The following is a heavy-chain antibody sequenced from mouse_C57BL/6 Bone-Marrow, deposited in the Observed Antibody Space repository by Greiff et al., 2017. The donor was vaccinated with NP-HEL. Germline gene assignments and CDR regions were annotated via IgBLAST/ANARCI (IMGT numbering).Heavy chain of an antibody. CDR3: TPEGYDGK. D-gene: IGHD2-2*01. J-gene: IGHJ2*01. CDR2: IDPENGDT. CDR1: GFNIKDDY. V-gene: IGHV14-4*01. Sequence: EVQLQQSGAELVRPGASVKLSCTASGFNIKDDYMHWVKQRPEQGLEWIGWIDPENGDTEYASKFQGKATITADTSSNTAYLQLSSLTSEDTAVYYCTPEGYDGKWGQGTTLTVSS.